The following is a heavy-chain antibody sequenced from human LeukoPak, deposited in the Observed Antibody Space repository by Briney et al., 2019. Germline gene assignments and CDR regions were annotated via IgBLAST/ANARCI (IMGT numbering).Heavy chain of an antibody. Sequence: GESLSISCKGSRYSFTNYWIIWVRQMPGKGLEWMGRIDPSDSYTNYSPSFQGHVTISADKSISTAYLQWSGLKASDTAMYYCARLCPRYDCGMDVWGQGTSVTVSS. V-gene: IGHV5-10-1*01. J-gene: IGHJ6*02. CDR3: ARLCPRYDCGMDV. CDR2: IDPSDSYT. CDR1: RYSFTNYW.